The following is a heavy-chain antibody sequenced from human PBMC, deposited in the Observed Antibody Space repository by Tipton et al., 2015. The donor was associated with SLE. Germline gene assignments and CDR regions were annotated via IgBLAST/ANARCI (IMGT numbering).Heavy chain of an antibody. D-gene: IGHD5-12*01. J-gene: IGHJ4*02. V-gene: IGHV4-31*02. CDR2: IYYIGSGST. CDR1: GGSVSSVGYY. Sequence: LRLSCLVSGGSVSSVGYYWSWIRLQPGKGLEWIGYIYYIGSGSTSYNPSLKSRLTISVDTSKNQFSLKLSSVTAADTAVYYCARDRSRGYGSFDDWGQGTLVTVSS. CDR3: ARDRSRGYGSFDD.